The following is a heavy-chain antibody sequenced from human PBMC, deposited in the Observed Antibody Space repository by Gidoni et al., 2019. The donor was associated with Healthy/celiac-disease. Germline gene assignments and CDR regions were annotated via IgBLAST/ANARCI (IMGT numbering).Heavy chain of an antibody. CDR2: IYPGDSDT. CDR3: ARRYCSSTSCYYSFDY. CDR1: GYSFTSYW. V-gene: IGHV5-51*01. Sequence: EVQLVQSGAEVKKPGESLKISCKGSGYSFTSYWIGWVRQMPGKGLEWMGIIYPGDSDTRYSPSFQGQVTISADKSISTAYLQWSSLKASDTAMYYCARRYCSSTSCYYSFDYWGQGTLVTVSS. D-gene: IGHD2-2*01. J-gene: IGHJ4*02.